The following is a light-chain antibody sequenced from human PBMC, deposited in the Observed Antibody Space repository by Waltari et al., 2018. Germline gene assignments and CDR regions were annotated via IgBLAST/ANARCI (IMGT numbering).Light chain of an antibody. J-gene: IGKJ2*01. Sequence: EIVLTQSPATLSLSPGERATLSCRASQSVSSYLAWYQQKPGQAPRLLIYDASNRATGIPARFSGSGSGTYFTLTSSSLEPEDCAVYYCQQRSNWPPKTFGQGTKLEIK. CDR2: DAS. CDR1: QSVSSY. V-gene: IGKV3-11*01. CDR3: QQRSNWPPKT.